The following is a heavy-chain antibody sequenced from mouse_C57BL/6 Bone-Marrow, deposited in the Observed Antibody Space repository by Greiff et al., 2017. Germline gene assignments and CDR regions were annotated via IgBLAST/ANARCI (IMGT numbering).Heavy chain of an antibody. CDR3: ARPYGPWFAY. CDR1: GFTFSSYG. Sequence: EVLLVESGGDLVKPGGSLKLSCAASGFTFSSYGMSWVRQTPDKRLEWVATISSGGSYTYYPDSVKGRFTISRDKAKNTLYLQMSSLKSEDTAMYYCARPYGPWFAYWGQGTLVTVSA. V-gene: IGHV5-6*01. CDR2: ISSGGSYT. D-gene: IGHD1-2*01. J-gene: IGHJ3*01.